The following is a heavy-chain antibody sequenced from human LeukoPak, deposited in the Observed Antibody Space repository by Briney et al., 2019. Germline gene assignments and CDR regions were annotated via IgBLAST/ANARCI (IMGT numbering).Heavy chain of an antibody. CDR1: GFTFNSYA. CDR3: AKTATGYSSGHYPGWPVDY. Sequence: GGSLRLSCAASGFTFNSYAMYWVRQAPGKGLEWVSGIFGSGGSAHYADSVKGRFAISRDNSKNRVYLQMNSLRAEDTAVYYCAKTATGYSSGHYPGWPVDYWGQGTLVTVFS. CDR2: IFGSGGSA. V-gene: IGHV3-23*01. D-gene: IGHD6-19*01. J-gene: IGHJ4*02.